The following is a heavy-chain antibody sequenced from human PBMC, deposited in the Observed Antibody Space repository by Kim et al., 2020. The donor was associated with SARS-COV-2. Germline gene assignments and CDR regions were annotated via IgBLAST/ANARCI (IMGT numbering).Heavy chain of an antibody. J-gene: IGHJ4*02. CDR2: ISSSAV. D-gene: IGHD3-10*01. CDR3: LRGSGDY. V-gene: IGHV3-48*04. Sequence: GGSLRLSCAASGFTLSIYGMSWVHQAPGKGLEWISYISSSAVYYVDSVKGRFTISRDNAKNSLFLQMNSLRAEDTAVYYCLRGSGDYWGQGTLVTVSS. CDR1: GFTLSIYG.